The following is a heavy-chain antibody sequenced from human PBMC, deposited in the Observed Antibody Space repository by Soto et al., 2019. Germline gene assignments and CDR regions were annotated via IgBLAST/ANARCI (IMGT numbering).Heavy chain of an antibody. V-gene: IGHV1-69*02. J-gene: IGHJ3*02. D-gene: IGHD2-15*01. CDR1: GGTFSSYT. CDR3: ARGLDVVVVAATTDAFDI. Sequence: QVQLVQSGAEVKKPGSSVKGSCKASGGTFSSYTISWVRQAPGQGLEWMGRIIPILGIANYAQKFQGRVTITADKSTSTAYMELSSLRSEDTAVYYCARGLDVVVVAATTDAFDIWGQGTMVTVSP. CDR2: IIPILGIA.